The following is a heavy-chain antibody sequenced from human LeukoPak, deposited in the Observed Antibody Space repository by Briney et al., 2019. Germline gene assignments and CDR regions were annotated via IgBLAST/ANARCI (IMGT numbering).Heavy chain of an antibody. D-gene: IGHD3-3*01. V-gene: IGHV3-7*03. J-gene: IGHJ4*02. Sequence: GGSLRLSCAASGFTLSSYWMSWVRQAPGKGLEWVANIKLDGSEKNYVDSVKGRFTISRDNTKNSLYLQMNSLRVEDTAVFYCARDQYDTWSRRGNFDSWGQGTLVIVSS. CDR3: ARDQYDTWSRRGNFDS. CDR1: GFTLSSYW. CDR2: IKLDGSEK.